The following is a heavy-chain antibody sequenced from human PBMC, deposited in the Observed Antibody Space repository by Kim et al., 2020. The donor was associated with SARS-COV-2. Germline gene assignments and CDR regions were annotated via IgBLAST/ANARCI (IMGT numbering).Heavy chain of an antibody. V-gene: IGHV1-3*01. CDR2: INAGNGNT. CDR3: ARAQIPTLDYGDYWFDP. J-gene: IGHJ5*02. Sequence: ASVKVSCKASGYTFTSYAMHWVRQAPGQRLEWMGWINAGNGNTKYSQKFQGRVTITRDTSASTAYMELSSLRSEDTAVYYCARAQIPTLDYGDYWFDPWGQGTLVTVSS. D-gene: IGHD4-17*01. CDR1: GYTFTSYA.